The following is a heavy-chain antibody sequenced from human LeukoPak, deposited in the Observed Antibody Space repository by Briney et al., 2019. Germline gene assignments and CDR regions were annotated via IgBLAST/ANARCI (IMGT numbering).Heavy chain of an antibody. CDR2: ISGGGTSI. CDR3: ARVLRFGGSYHTDY. CDR1: GFTFSDYY. J-gene: IGHJ4*02. V-gene: IGHV3-11*04. D-gene: IGHD1-26*01. Sequence: PGGSLRLSCAASGFTFSDYYMSWIRQAPGKGLDWVSYISGGGTSIYYADSVKGRFTISRDNAKNSLYLQMNSLRAEDTAVYYCARVLRFGGSYHTDYWGQGTLVTVSS.